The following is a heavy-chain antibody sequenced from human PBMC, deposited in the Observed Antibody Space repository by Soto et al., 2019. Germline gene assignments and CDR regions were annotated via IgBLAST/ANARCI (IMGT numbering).Heavy chain of an antibody. V-gene: IGHV3-30*18. Sequence: WGSLRLSCTASGFSCSSHGMDWVRQATGTGLEWGARILYDGSKEYYADSVKGRFTISRDNSKNTLYLQMDSLRVEDTALFYCAKDLALMADYWGQGTPVTVS. J-gene: IGHJ4*02. D-gene: IGHD3-16*01. CDR1: GFSCSSHG. CDR3: AKDLALMADY. CDR2: ILYDGSKE.